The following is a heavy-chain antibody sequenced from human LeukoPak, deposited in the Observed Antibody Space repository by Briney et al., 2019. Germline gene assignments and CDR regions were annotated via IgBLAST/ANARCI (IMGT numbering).Heavy chain of an antibody. Sequence: ASVTVSCKASGYTFTGYYMHWVRHAPGQGLEWMGWINPNSGGTNYAQKFQGRVTTTRDTSISTAYMELSRLRSDDTAVYYCARSGGYCSSTSCYRFDYWGQGTLVTVSS. CDR2: INPNSGGT. V-gene: IGHV1-2*02. J-gene: IGHJ4*02. CDR1: GYTFTGYY. D-gene: IGHD2-2*01. CDR3: ARSGGYCSSTSCYRFDY.